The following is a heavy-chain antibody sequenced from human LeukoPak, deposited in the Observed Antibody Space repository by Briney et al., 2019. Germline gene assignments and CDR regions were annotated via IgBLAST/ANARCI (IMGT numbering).Heavy chain of an antibody. D-gene: IGHD1-26*01. CDR2: ISSSSSYI. Sequence: PGGSLGLSCAASGFTFSSYSMNWVRQAPGKGLEWVSSISSSSSYIYYADSVKGRFTISRDNAKNSLYLQMNSLRAEDTAVYYCARAASGSKIDAFDIWGQGTMVTVSS. CDR1: GFTFSSYS. V-gene: IGHV3-21*01. CDR3: ARAASGSKIDAFDI. J-gene: IGHJ3*02.